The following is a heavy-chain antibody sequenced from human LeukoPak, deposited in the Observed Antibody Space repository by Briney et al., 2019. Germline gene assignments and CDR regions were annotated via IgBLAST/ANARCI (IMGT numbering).Heavy chain of an antibody. V-gene: IGHV1-2*02. CDR1: GYTFTSYD. CDR2: INPNSGGT. Sequence: ASVKVSCKASGYTFTSYDINWVRQAPGQGLEWMGWINPNSGGTNYAQKFQGRVTMTRDTSISTAYMELSRLRSDDTAVYYCARDLSGYDSGDYWGQGTLVTVPS. CDR3: ARDLSGYDSGDY. J-gene: IGHJ4*02. D-gene: IGHD5-12*01.